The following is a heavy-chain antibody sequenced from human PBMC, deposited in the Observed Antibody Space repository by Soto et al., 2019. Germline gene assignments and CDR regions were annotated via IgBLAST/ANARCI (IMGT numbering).Heavy chain of an antibody. CDR3: AKDWYNYGEFDY. CDR1: GFTFSDSV. CDR2: MSGDGRT. D-gene: IGHD1-1*01. V-gene: IGHV3-23*01. Sequence: GGSLRLSCVGSGFTFSDSVMAWVRQAPGKGLEWLSVMSGDGRTRYALSVTGRFTISRDNSKNTLYLQMNSLKVEDTAVYYCAKDWYNYGEFDYWGQGTLVTVSS. J-gene: IGHJ4*02.